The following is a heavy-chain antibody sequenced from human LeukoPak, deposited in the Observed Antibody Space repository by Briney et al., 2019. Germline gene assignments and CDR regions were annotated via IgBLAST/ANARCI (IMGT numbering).Heavy chain of an antibody. CDR2: VYYSGNT. J-gene: IGHJ3*02. Sequence: SETLSLTCTVSGGSISGDHWNWIRQPPGKGLEWIGYVYYSGNTNYNPSLKSRVTISVETSKNQFSLKLNSVTAADTAVYYCARRNDFGIWGQGTMVTVSS. CDR1: GGSISGDH. V-gene: IGHV4-59*08. CDR3: ARRNDFGI.